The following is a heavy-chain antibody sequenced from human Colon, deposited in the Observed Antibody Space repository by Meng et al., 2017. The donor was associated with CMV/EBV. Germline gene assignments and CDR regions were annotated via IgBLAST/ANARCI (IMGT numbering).Heavy chain of an antibody. CDR2: IYHSGIT. J-gene: IGHJ4*02. CDR3: ARDGDHSGYDYPEPCFDH. V-gene: IGHV4-31*03. D-gene: IGHD5-12*01. CDR1: GASISSGGYS. Sequence: SETLSLTCTLSGASISSGGYSWSWIRQHPGKGLEWFGYIYHSGITDYNSALKSRVDISADSSKNQFFLRLSSVTAADAAMYDCARDGDHSGYDYPEPCFDHWGQGTLVTVSS.